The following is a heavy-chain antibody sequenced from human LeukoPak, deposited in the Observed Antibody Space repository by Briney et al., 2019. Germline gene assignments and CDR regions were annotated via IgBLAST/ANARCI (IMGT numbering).Heavy chain of an antibody. V-gene: IGHV4-61*01. CDR3: ASVRYYDFWSGYYNFDY. Sequence: KTSETLSLTCTVSGGSVSSGRDYWSWIRQPPGKGLEWIGFIYYSGSTNYNPSLKSRVTISVDTSKNQFSLKLSSVTAADTAVYYCASVRYYDFWSGYYNFDYWGQGTLVTVSS. CDR1: GGSVSSGRDY. D-gene: IGHD3-3*01. J-gene: IGHJ4*02. CDR2: IYYSGST.